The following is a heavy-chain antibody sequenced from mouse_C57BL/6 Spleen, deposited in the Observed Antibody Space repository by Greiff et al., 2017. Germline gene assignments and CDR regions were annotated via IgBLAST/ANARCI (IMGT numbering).Heavy chain of an antibody. D-gene: IGHD1-1*01. Sequence: QVQLQQPGAELVRPGSSVKLSCKASGYTFTSYWMHWVKQRPIQGLEWIGNIAPSDSETHYNQKFKDKATLTVDKASSTAYMQLSSLTSEDSSVYYCARTLSYFGSSYNYWGQGTTLTVSS. J-gene: IGHJ2*01. V-gene: IGHV1-52*01. CDR1: GYTFTSYW. CDR3: ARTLSYFGSSYNY. CDR2: IAPSDSET.